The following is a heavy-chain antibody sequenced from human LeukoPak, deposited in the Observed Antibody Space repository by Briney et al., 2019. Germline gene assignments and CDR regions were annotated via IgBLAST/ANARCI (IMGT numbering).Heavy chain of an antibody. Sequence: PGGSLRLSCAASGFTFSAYGMHWVRQAPGKGLEWVAFIRYDGSNKYYADSVKGRFTISRDNSKNTLYLQMNSLRAEDTAVYYCAKDLVSSWYGVGGNPPDFDYWGQGTLVTVSS. D-gene: IGHD6-13*01. V-gene: IGHV3-30*02. J-gene: IGHJ4*02. CDR2: IRYDGSNK. CDR1: GFTFSAYG. CDR3: AKDLVSSWYGVGGNPPDFDY.